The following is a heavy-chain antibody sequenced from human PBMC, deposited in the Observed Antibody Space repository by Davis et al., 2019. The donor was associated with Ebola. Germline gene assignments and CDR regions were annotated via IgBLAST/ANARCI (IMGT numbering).Heavy chain of an antibody. J-gene: IGHJ5*02. V-gene: IGHV1-8*01. CDR3: ARGNDIVVVVATTTNWFDP. D-gene: IGHD2-15*01. CDR2: MNPNSGNT. CDR1: GYTFTSYD. Sequence: ASVKVSCKASGYTFTSYDINWVRQATGQGLEWMGWMNPNSGNTGYAQKFQGRVTMTRNTSISTAYMELSSLRSEDTAVYYCARGNDIVVVVATTTNWFDPWGQGTLVTVSS.